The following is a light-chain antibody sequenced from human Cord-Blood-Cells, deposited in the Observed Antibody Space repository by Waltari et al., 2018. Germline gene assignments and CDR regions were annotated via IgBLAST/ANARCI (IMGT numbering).Light chain of an antibody. J-gene: IGLJ2*01. CDR1: RSNIVSGDD. CDR2: GNS. Sequence: HSVLTHPLSWSRAPRHRVTISCTGSRSNIVSGDDLHWYQQLPGTAPKLIIYGNSNRPSGVPDRFSGSKSGTSASLAITGRKAEDEDDYYCKSYDSSLSGVVFGGGTKLTVL. CDR3: KSYDSSLSGVV. V-gene: IGLV1-40*01.